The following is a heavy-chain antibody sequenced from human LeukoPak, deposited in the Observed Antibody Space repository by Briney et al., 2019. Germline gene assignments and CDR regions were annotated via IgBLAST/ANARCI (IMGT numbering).Heavy chain of an antibody. CDR3: ARVGCSSTSCYSKGNFFDY. D-gene: IGHD2-2*02. CDR2: IIPIFGTA. CDR1: GGTFSSYA. V-gene: IGHV1-69*13. J-gene: IGHJ4*02. Sequence: GASVKVSFKASGGTFSSYAISWVRQAPGQGLEWMGGIIPIFGTANYAQKVQGRVTITADESTSTANMELSSLRSEDTAVYYCARVGCSSTSCYSKGNFFDYWGQGTLVTVSS.